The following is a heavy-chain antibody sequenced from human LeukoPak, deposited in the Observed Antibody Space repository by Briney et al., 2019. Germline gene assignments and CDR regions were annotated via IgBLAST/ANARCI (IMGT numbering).Heavy chain of an antibody. CDR1: GGSISSSSYY. CDR2: INHSESI. D-gene: IGHD3-10*01. J-gene: IGHJ5*02. V-gene: IGHV4-39*07. Sequence: SETLSLTCTVSGGSISSSSYYWGWIRQPPGKGLEWIGEINHSESINYNPSLKTRVPLSVDTSKNQFSLKLSSVTAADTAVYYCARDYYGSGSYYNWFDPWGQGTLVTVSS. CDR3: ARDYYGSGSYYNWFDP.